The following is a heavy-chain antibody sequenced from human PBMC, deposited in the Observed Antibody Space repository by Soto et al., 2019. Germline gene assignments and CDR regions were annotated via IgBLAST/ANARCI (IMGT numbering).Heavy chain of an antibody. Sequence: LSLTCTVSGGSISSGDHYWSWIRQPPGKGLEWIGYIYYSGTTYYNPSLKSRVTISVDTSENQFSLKVNSVTAADTAVYYCARALIQLWPHYYYGMDVWGQGTTVTVSS. V-gene: IGHV4-30-4*01. CDR2: IYYSGTT. CDR1: GGSISSGDHY. J-gene: IGHJ6*02. CDR3: ARALIQLWPHYYYGMDV. D-gene: IGHD5-18*01.